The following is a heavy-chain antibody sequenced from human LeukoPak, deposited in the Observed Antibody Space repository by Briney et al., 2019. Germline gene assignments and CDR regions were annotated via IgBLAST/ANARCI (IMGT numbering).Heavy chain of an antibody. CDR2: INQDGSEK. J-gene: IGHJ4*02. CDR3: AKDKDTPATAQPQRGYFES. Sequence: GGSLRLSCAASGFTFRTYWMTWVRQAPGKGLELVANINQDGSEKYYVGSVKGRFTISRDNAKNSLYLQMHSLRAEDTAVYFCAKDKDTPATAQPQRGYFESWGQGTLVTVSS. CDR1: GFTFRTYW. D-gene: IGHD2-21*02. V-gene: IGHV3-7*01.